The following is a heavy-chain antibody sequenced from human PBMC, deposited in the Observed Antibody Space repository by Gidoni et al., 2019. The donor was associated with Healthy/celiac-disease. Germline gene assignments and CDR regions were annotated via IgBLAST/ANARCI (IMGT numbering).Heavy chain of an antibody. Sequence: QVQLVQSGAEVKKPGSSVKVSCKASGGTFSSYAISWVRQAPGQGLEWMGGIIPIFGTANYAQKFQGRVTITADESTSTSYMELSSLRSEDTAVYYCARDSHSPRKIFQAFGVKAGLWYYGMDVWGQGTTVTVSS. V-gene: IGHV1-69*01. CDR2: IIPIFGTA. CDR3: ARDSHSPRKIFQAFGVKAGLWYYGMDV. J-gene: IGHJ6*02. CDR1: GGTFSSYA. D-gene: IGHD3-3*01.